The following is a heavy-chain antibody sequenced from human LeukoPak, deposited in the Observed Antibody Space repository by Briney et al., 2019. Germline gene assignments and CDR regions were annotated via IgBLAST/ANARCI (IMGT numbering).Heavy chain of an antibody. CDR3: ARLPRTMVRGAEDAFDI. V-gene: IGHV5-51*01. CDR2: IYPGDSDT. Sequence: GGSLKISCKGSGYSFTSYWIGWVRQMPGKGLEWMGVIYPGDSDTRYSPSFQGQVTISADKSISTAYLQWSSLKASDTAMYYCARLPRTMVRGAEDAFDIWGQGTMVTVSS. D-gene: IGHD3-10*01. CDR1: GYSFTSYW. J-gene: IGHJ3*02.